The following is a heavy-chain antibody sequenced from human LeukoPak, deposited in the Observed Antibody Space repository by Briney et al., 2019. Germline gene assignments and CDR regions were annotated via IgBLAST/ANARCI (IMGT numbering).Heavy chain of an antibody. D-gene: IGHD6-19*01. CDR3: AKDNAYSSGWLYYFDY. Sequence: PGGSLRLSCAASGFTFSSYGVSWVRQAPGKGLEWVSAISGSGGSTYYADSVKGRFTISRDNSKNTLYLQMNSLRAEDTAVYYCAKDNAYSSGWLYYFDYWGQGTLVTVSS. J-gene: IGHJ4*02. CDR2: ISGSGGST. V-gene: IGHV3-23*01. CDR1: GFTFSSYG.